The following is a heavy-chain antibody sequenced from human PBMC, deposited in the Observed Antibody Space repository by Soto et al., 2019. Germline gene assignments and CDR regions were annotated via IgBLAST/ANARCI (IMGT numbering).Heavy chain of an antibody. CDR3: ARHTSAICNSDH. CDR2: IYYSGST. V-gene: IGHV4-39*01. CDR1: GGSISSGDYY. J-gene: IGHJ4*02. Sequence: SETLSLTCTVSGGSISSGDYYWSWIRQPPGKGLEWIGSIYYSGSTYYNPSLKSRVTISVDTSKNQFSLKLSSVTAADTAVYYCARHTSAICNSDHWGQVTLVTVSS. D-gene: IGHD3-3*01.